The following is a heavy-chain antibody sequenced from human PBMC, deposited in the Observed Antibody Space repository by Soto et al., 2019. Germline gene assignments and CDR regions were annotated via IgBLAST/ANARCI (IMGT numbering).Heavy chain of an antibody. CDR3: ARELHGGSYGMDV. V-gene: IGHV3-13*01. CDR2: ITTAGDT. CDR1: GFTFSKYD. Sequence: EEKLVESGGGLVQPGGSLRLSCAASGFTFSKYDMHWVRQVTGKGLEWVSGITTAGDTYYPGSVKGRFTISREKAKNSLYLQMNSLSAGDTAVYYCARELHGGSYGMDVWGQGTTVTVSS. J-gene: IGHJ6*02.